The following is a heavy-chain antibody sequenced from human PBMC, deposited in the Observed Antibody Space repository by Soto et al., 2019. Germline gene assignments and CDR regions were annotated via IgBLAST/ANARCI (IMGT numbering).Heavy chain of an antibody. CDR2: IIPIFGTA. CDR1: GGTFSSYA. J-gene: IGHJ4*02. CDR3: AREDYGGNPFDY. V-gene: IGHV1-69*06. Sequence: QVQLVQSGAEVKKPGSSVKVSCKASGGTFSSYAISWVRQAPGQGLEWMGGIIPIFGTANHAQKFQGRVTITADKSTSTAYRELSSMRSEDTAVYYCAREDYGGNPFDYCGKGTLVTVSS. D-gene: IGHD4-17*01.